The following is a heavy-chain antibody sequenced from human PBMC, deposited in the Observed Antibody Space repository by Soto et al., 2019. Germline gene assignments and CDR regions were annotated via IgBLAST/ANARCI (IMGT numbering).Heavy chain of an antibody. D-gene: IGHD5-12*01. J-gene: IGHJ4*02. CDR3: ARDLGSGYDPGDY. V-gene: IGHV1-69*14. CDR2: IIPIFGTT. Sequence: QVQLVQSGAEVKRPGSSVKVSCKTSGDIFSGYSISWVRQAPGQGLEWMGGIIPIFGTTDYAQRFHGRVTITADKSTTTVYMDLYSLKSEDTAVYYWARDLGSGYDPGDYWGQGTLVTVSS. CDR1: GDIFSGYS.